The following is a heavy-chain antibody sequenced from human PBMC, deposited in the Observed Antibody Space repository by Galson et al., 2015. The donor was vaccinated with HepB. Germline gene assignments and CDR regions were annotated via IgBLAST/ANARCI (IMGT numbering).Heavy chain of an antibody. D-gene: IGHD2-2*01. J-gene: IGHJ6*02. CDR3: ARTEGYCSSTSCYSGYYYYYGMDV. CDR2: IYPGDSDT. CDR1: GYSFTSYW. Sequence: QSGAEVKKPGESLKISCKGSGYSFTSYWIGWVRQMPGKGLEWMGIIYPGDSDTRYSPSFQGQVTISADKSISTAYLQWSSLKASDTAMYYCARTEGYCSSTSCYSGYYYYYGMDVWGQGTTVTVSS. V-gene: IGHV5-51*01.